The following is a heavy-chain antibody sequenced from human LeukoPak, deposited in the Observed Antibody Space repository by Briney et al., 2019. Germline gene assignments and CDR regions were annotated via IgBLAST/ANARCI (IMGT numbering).Heavy chain of an antibody. CDR2: INPNSGGT. J-gene: IGHJ3*02. CDR1: GYTFTGYY. Sequence: GASVKVSCKASGYTFTGYYMHWVRQAPGQGLEWMGRINPNSGGTNYAQKFQGRVTMTRDTSISTAYMELSRLRSYDTAVYYCASPRAFCSSTSCQTANGAFDIWGQGTMVTVSS. D-gene: IGHD2-2*01. CDR3: ASPRAFCSSTSCQTANGAFDI. V-gene: IGHV1-2*06.